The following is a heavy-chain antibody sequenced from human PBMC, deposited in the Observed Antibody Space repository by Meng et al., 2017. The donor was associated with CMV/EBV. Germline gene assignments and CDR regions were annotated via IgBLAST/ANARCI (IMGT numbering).Heavy chain of an antibody. CDR1: VGSISSGDYY. Sequence: LQGQAPALFNPSTTLSLPCTVSVGSISSGDYYWSWIRQPPGKGLEWIGYIYYSGSTYYNPSLKSRVTISVDTSKNQFSLKLSSVTAADTAVYYCARDNRRGGVDYWGQGTLVTVSS. V-gene: IGHV4-30-4*08. J-gene: IGHJ4*02. CDR3: ARDNRRGGVDY. D-gene: IGHD3-3*01. CDR2: IYYSGST.